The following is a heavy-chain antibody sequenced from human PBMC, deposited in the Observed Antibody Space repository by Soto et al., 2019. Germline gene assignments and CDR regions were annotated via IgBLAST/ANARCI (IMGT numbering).Heavy chain of an antibody. J-gene: IGHJ4*02. CDR1: GYTFTSSG. V-gene: IGHV1-18*04. D-gene: IGHD3-9*01. CDR2: ISAYNGNT. Sequence: QVQLVQSGAEVKKPGDSVHVSCKASGYTFTSSGISWVRQAPGQGLEWMGWISAYNGNTNYAHKLQGRVTMTTDTSMSTAYMELRSLRSDDSAVYYSARHLTGRSRDGYPVLTYGGQGTLVTVSS. CDR3: ARHLTGRSRDGYPVLTY.